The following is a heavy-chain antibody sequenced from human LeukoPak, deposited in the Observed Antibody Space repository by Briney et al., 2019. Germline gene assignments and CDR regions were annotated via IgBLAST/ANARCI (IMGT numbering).Heavy chain of an antibody. CDR2: IHSADSNT. D-gene: IGHD4-17*01. J-gene: IGHJ4*02. Sequence: GESLQISFQDSGYSFTNYWIGWVRPMPGKGLEWMGIIHSADSNTKYSPSFQGQVTISADKSISTAYLQWSGLKASDTAMYYCAGARHGDYRWDYWGQGTLVTVSS. V-gene: IGHV5-51*01. CDR1: GYSFTNYW. CDR3: AGARHGDYRWDY.